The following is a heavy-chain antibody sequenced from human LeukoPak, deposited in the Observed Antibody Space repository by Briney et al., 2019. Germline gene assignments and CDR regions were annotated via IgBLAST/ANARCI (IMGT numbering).Heavy chain of an antibody. CDR3: ARGQARDAFDI. V-gene: IGHV1-3*03. Sequence: GASVKVSCKASGYTFTSYAMHWVRQAPGQRLEWMGWINVGNGNTKYSQEFQGRVTITRDTSASTAYMEVSSLRSEDMAVYYCARGQARDAFDIWGQGTMVTVSS. J-gene: IGHJ3*02. CDR2: INVGNGNT. CDR1: GYTFTSYA.